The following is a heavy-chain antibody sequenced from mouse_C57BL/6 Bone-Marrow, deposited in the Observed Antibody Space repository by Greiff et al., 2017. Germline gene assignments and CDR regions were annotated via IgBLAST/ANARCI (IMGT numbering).Heavy chain of an antibody. J-gene: IGHJ2*01. CDR1: GFTFSSYG. CDR3: ARRGNCEDY. V-gene: IGHV5-6*02. D-gene: IGHD4-1*01. CDR2: ISSGGSYT. Sequence: EVKLMESGGDLVKPGGSLKLSCAASGFTFSSYGMSWVRQTPDKRLEWVAIISSGGSYTYYPDSVKGRFTISSDNAKNTLYLQMSSLKSEDTAMYYCARRGNCEDYWGQGTTLTVSS.